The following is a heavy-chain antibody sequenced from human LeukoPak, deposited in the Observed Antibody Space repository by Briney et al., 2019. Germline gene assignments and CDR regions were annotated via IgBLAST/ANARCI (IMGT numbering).Heavy chain of an antibody. D-gene: IGHD5-24*01. CDR2: TYYSGST. V-gene: IGHV4-59*08. CDR3: ARRGGYNPLDYYYGMDV. J-gene: IGHJ6*02. CDR1: GGSISSYY. Sequence: SETLSLTCTVSGGSISSYYWSWIRQPPGKGLEWFGYTYYSGSTNYNPSLKSRVTISVDTSKNQFSLKLSSVTAADTAVYYCARRGGYNPLDYYYGMDVWGQGTTVTVSS.